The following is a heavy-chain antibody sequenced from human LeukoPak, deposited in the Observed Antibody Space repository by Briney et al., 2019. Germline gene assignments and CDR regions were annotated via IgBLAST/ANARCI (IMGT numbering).Heavy chain of an antibody. CDR2: INHSGST. CDR1: GGSFSGYY. D-gene: IGHD3-10*01. V-gene: IGHV4-34*01. Sequence: PSETLSLTCAVYGGSFSGYYWSWIRQPPGKGLEWIREINHSGSTNYNPSLKSRVTISVDTSKNQFSLKLSSVTAADTAVYYCARGGDMVRGVIPLDYWGQGTLVTVSS. J-gene: IGHJ4*02. CDR3: ARGGDMVRGVIPLDY.